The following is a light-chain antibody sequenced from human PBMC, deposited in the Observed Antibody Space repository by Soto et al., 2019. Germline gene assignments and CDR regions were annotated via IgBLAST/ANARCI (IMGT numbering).Light chain of an antibody. V-gene: IGKV3-20*01. Sequence: VLTQYPGQLSLSPGDRATLSCRGSQSVRNSYLAWYQQQPCQAPRLLIYGAYTRATGIPVRFIGSGSGTDFTLTISRLEPAEYSVYYCQQYGSSPPVTCGQGTKVDIK. CDR1: QSVRNSY. J-gene: IGKJ1*01. CDR2: GAY. CDR3: QQYGSSPPVT.